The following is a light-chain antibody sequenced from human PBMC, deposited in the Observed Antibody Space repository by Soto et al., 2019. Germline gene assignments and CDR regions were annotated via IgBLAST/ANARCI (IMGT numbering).Light chain of an antibody. J-gene: IGLJ3*02. CDR1: SSNIVTYS. CDR3: ASWDDSLSGPV. Sequence: QPVLTQPPSASGTPGQTVTMSCSGSSSNIVTYSVSWYQHLPGTAPKLLVFSDNQRPSGVPDRFSGSKSGTSASLAISGLQSEDEADYYCASWDDSLSGPVFGGGTKLTVL. CDR2: SDN. V-gene: IGLV1-44*01.